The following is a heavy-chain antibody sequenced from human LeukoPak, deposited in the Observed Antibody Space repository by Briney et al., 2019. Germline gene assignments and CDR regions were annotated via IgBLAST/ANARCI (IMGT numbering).Heavy chain of an antibody. D-gene: IGHD3-22*01. Sequence: GGSLRLSCAASGFTFSSYSMNWVRQAPGKGLEWVSYISGSSSTIYYADSVKGRFTISRDNAKNSLYLQMNSLRAEDTAVYYCAYYALDVSGYVYWGQGTLVTVSS. CDR2: ISGSSSTI. J-gene: IGHJ4*02. CDR3: AYYALDVSGYVY. CDR1: GFTFSSYS. V-gene: IGHV3-48*01.